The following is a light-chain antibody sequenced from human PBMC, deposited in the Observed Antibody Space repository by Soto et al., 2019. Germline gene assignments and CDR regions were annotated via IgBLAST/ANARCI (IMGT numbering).Light chain of an antibody. CDR1: QSISSW. CDR3: QQLNSYPSIT. CDR2: DAS. J-gene: IGKJ5*01. Sequence: IQMTQSPSTLSASVLDRATFTCRASQSISSWLAWYQQKPGKAPQLLIYDASSLESGVPSRFSGSGSGTEFTLTISSLQPDDFATYYCQQLNSYPSITFGQGTRLEIK. V-gene: IGKV1-5*01.